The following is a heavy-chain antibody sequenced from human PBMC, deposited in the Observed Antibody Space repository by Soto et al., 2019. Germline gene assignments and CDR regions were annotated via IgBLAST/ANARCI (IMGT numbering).Heavy chain of an antibody. V-gene: IGHV3-23*01. CDR1: GFTFSSYA. D-gene: IGHD6-19*01. J-gene: IGHJ3*02. CDR3: ARLYREIGRGGWFPDEDI. Sequence: PGGSLRLSCAASGFTFSSYAMSWVRQAPGKGLEWVSAISGSGGSTYYADSVKGRFTISRDNSKNTLYLQMNSSVTAADTAVYYCARLYREIGRGGWFPDEDIWGQGTMVTVSS. CDR2: ISGSGGST.